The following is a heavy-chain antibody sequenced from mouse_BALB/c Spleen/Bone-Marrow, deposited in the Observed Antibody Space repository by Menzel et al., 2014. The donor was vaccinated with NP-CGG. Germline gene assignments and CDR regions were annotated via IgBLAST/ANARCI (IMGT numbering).Heavy chain of an antibody. CDR1: GFNIKDTY. CDR2: IDPANGNT. CDR3: ARSGGHGNYLAWFAY. Sequence: VHVKQSGAELVKPGASVKLSCTASGFNIKDTYMHWVKQRPEQGLEWIGRIDPANGNTKYDPKFQGKATITADTSSNTAYLQLSSLTSEDTAVYYCARSGGHGNYLAWFAYWGQGTLVTVSA. V-gene: IGHV14-3*02. D-gene: IGHD2-1*01. J-gene: IGHJ3*01.